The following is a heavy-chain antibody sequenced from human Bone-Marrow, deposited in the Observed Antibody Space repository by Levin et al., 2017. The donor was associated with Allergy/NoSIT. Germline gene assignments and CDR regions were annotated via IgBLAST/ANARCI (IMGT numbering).Heavy chain of an antibody. CDR1: GVTVSNNY. D-gene: IGHD4-17*01. Sequence: PGGSLRLSCAASGVTVSNNYMIWVRQAPGKGLECVARIYSDGSTSYADSVKGRFTISRDHSKNTVYLQMDSLRAEDTAVYFCARNRPVTPLGYWGQGTLVTVSS. CDR3: ARNRPVTPLGY. J-gene: IGHJ4*02. CDR2: IYSDGST. V-gene: IGHV3-53*01.